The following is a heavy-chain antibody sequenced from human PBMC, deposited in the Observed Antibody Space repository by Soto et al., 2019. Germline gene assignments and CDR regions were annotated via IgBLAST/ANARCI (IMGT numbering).Heavy chain of an antibody. CDR2: ISAYNGDT. D-gene: IGHD3-16*01. Sequence: QVQMVQSGAEEKKPGASVRVSCKASGYTFTNYGVSWVRQAPGQGLEWMGWISAYNGDTNYPQNLQDRVTMTTDTCTSTAYMELRGLRSDDTAVYYCARDRCIMTSCRLDYWGHSTLVTVTS. V-gene: IGHV1-18*01. CDR3: ARDRCIMTSCRLDY. J-gene: IGHJ4*01. CDR1: GYTFTNYG.